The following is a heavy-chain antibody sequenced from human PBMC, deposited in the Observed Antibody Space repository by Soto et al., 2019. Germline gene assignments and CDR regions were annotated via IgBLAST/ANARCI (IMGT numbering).Heavy chain of an antibody. CDR2: ISSSSYI. J-gene: IGHJ6*02. CDR1: GFTFSSYS. Sequence: GGSLRLSCAASGFTFSSYSMNWVRQAPGKGLEWVSSISSSSYIYYADSVKGRFTISRDNAKNSLYLQMNSLRAEDTAVYYCARDAQVPAAKYYYYYYGMDVWGQGTTVTVSS. CDR3: ARDAQVPAAKYYYYYYGMDV. D-gene: IGHD2-2*01. V-gene: IGHV3-21*01.